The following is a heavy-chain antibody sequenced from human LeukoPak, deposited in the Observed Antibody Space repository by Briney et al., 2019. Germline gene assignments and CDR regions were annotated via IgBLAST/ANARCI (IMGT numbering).Heavy chain of an antibody. D-gene: IGHD3-3*01. CDR2: IYSSGSA. Sequence: PGGSLRLSCAASGFIVSRSYMTWVRQAPGRGLEWVSVIYSSGSAFYADSVKDRFITSRDDSKNTLYLQMNRLRADDTAIYYCARDTHDDFWSGYSETWGQGTRVTFSS. CDR3: ARDTHDDFWSGYSET. V-gene: IGHV3-66*01. CDR1: GFIVSRSY. J-gene: IGHJ5*02.